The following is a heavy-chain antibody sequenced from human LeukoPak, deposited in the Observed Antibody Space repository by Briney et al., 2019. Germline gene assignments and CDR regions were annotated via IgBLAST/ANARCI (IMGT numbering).Heavy chain of an antibody. D-gene: IGHD4-11*01. Sequence: PSETLSLTCTVSAGSISSYYWSWIRQPAGKGLEWIGHIYTSGSTNYNPSLKSRVTMSVDTSKNQFSLKLSSVTAADTAVYYCARELQKWDAFDIWGQGTMVTVSS. J-gene: IGHJ3*02. V-gene: IGHV4-4*07. CDR2: IYTSGST. CDR3: ARELQKWDAFDI. CDR1: AGSISSYY.